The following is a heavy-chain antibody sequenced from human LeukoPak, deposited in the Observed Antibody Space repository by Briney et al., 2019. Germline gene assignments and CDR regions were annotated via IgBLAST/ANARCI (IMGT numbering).Heavy chain of an antibody. J-gene: IGHJ3*02. CDR3: ARELERHAVNAFDI. CDR1: GGSISNYF. V-gene: IGHV4-4*07. Sequence: SETLSLTCNVSGGSISNYFWSWIRQPAGKGREWIGRIYTSGSTNYNPSLKSRVTISVDTSKNQFSLKLSSVTAADTAVYYCARELERHAVNAFDIWGQGTMVTVSS. CDR2: IYTSGST. D-gene: IGHD1-1*01.